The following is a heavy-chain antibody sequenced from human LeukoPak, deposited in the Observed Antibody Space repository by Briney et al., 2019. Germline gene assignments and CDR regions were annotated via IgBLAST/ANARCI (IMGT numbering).Heavy chain of an antibody. CDR2: ITSSGTYT. J-gene: IGHJ4*02. Sequence: GGSLRLSCADSGFTFSNYNMNWVRQAPGKAMEWVSSITSSGTYTFYADSVKGRFTISRDNAKNTLYLQMNSLRAEDTAVYYCAKASAMIVVVSKHFDYWGQGTLVTVSS. CDR3: AKASAMIVVVSKHFDY. CDR1: GFTFSNYN. D-gene: IGHD3-22*01. V-gene: IGHV3-21*04.